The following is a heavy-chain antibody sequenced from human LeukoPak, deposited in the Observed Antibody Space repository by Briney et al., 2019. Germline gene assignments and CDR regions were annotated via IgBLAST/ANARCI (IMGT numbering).Heavy chain of an antibody. D-gene: IGHD3-22*01. CDR3: TRLGGSSGYYKYYFDY. V-gene: IGHV3-49*04. J-gene: IGHJ4*02. Sequence: GGSLRLSCTASGFTFGDYAMSWVRQAPGKGLEWVGFIRSKAYGGTTEHAASVKGRFTISRDDSKSIAYLQMNSLKTEDTAVYYCTRLGGSSGYYKYYFDYWGQGTLVTVSS. CDR1: GFTFGDYA. CDR2: IRSKAYGGTT.